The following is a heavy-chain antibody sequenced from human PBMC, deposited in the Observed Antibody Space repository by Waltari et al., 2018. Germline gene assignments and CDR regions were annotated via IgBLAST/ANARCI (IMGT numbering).Heavy chain of an antibody. CDR3: ASGGAAAEGY. D-gene: IGHD6-13*01. J-gene: IGHJ4*02. CDR1: GFTFSNYG. Sequence: QVQLVESGGGVVEPGRSLRLSCAASGFTFSNYGMHWVRQAPGKGVEWVADISYDGNKKYYADSVKGRFTISRDNSKNTLYLQLNSLRSEDTAVYYCASGGAAAEGYWGQGTLVTVSS. CDR2: ISYDGNKK. V-gene: IGHV3-30*03.